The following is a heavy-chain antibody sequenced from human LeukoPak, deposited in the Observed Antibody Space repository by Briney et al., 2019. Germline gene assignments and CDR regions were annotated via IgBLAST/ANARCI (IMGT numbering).Heavy chain of an antibody. CDR1: GGSVSSGNYY. V-gene: IGHV4-61*02. CDR2: IYPSGNT. J-gene: IGHJ4*02. CDR3: ARVEATATAYFDY. Sequence: SETLSLTCTVSGGSVSSGNYYWSWIRQPAGEGLERIGRIYPSGNTNYNPSLKSRVTISMDTSKNRISLEVTSVTAADTAVYYCARVEATATAYFDYWGQGTLVTVSS. D-gene: IGHD5-18*01.